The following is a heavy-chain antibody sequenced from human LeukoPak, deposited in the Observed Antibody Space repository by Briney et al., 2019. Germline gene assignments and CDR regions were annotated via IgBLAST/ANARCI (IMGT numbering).Heavy chain of an antibody. CDR3: ATLYSYGWESDLDY. Sequence: PGGSLRLSCAASGFTFSSYWMHWVRQAPGKGLVWVSRINSDGSSTSYADSVRGRFTISRDNAKNTLYLQMNSLRAEDTAVYYCATLYSYGWESDLDYWGQGTLVTVPS. J-gene: IGHJ4*02. CDR1: GFTFSSYW. V-gene: IGHV3-74*01. CDR2: INSDGSST. D-gene: IGHD5-18*01.